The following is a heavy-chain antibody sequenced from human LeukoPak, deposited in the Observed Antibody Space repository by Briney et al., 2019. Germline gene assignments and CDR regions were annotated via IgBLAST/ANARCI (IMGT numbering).Heavy chain of an antibody. V-gene: IGHV5-10-1*01. CDR1: GCSFTSYW. CDR2: IDPSDSYT. J-gene: IGHJ4*02. Sequence: GESLKISCKGSGCSFTSYWISGVRKLPGKGLEWMGRIDPSDSYTNYSPSFQGHVTISADKSISTAYLQWSSLKASDTAMYYCAVHYGSGRDFDYWGQGTLVTVSS. CDR3: AVHYGSGRDFDY. D-gene: IGHD3-10*01.